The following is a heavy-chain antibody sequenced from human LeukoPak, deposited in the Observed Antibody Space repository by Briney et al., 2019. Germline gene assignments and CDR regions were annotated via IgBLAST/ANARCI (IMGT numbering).Heavy chain of an antibody. J-gene: IGHJ4*02. CDR1: GFVFSSYE. CDR2: ISGSGAST. Sequence: QPGGSLRLSCGASGFVFSSYEMNWVRQAPGKGLEWVSAISGSGASTYYADSVKGRFTISRDNSKNTLNLQMVSLRAEDTAVYYCAKHSLNTEYSGGRIWDCWGQGTLVTVSS. V-gene: IGHV3-23*01. CDR3: AKHSLNTEYSGGRIWDC. D-gene: IGHD6-19*01.